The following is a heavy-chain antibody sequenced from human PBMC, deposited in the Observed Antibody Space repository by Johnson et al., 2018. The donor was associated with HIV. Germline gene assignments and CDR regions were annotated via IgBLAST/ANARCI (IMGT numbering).Heavy chain of an antibody. J-gene: IGHJ3*02. Sequence: VQLVESGGGVVRPGGSLRLSCAASGFTFDDYAMSWVRQAPGKGLEWVSDIGTAGDAYYPGSVKGRFTISRDNSKYTLYLQMNSLRVDDTAVYYCVRDDGISGDAFDMWGQGTMVTVSS. CDR1: GFTFDDYA. V-gene: IGHV3-20*04. CDR2: IGTAGDA. D-gene: IGHD3-10*01. CDR3: VRDDGISGDAFDM.